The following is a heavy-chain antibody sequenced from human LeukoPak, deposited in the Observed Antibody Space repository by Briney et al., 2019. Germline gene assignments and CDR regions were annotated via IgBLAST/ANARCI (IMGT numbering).Heavy chain of an antibody. V-gene: IGHV3-23*01. CDR1: GFTFSSYA. D-gene: IGHD3-10*01. CDR2: ISGSGGST. CDR3: ARDQEYYYGSGSYYLPHDAFDI. J-gene: IGHJ3*02. Sequence: GGSLRLSCAASGFTFSSYAMSWVRQAPGKGLEWVSAISGSGGSTYYADSVKGRFTISRDNSKNTLYLQMNSLRAEDTAVYYCARDQEYYYGSGSYYLPHDAFDIWGQGTMVTVSS.